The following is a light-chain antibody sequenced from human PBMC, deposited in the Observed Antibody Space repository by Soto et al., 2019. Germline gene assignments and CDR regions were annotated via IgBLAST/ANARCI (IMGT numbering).Light chain of an antibody. J-gene: IGKJ3*01. Sequence: DIQMTQSPSSLSASVGDRVTITCQASLDISNNLNWYQQKPGKAPKLLIYDASNLETGVPSRFSGSGSGTYFTFTISSLQPEDIATYYCQQYDDLLITFGPGTKVDIK. CDR3: QQYDDLLIT. CDR2: DAS. V-gene: IGKV1-33*01. CDR1: LDISNN.